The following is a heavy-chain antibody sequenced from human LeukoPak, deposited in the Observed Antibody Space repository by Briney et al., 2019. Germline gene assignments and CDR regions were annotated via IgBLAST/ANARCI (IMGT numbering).Heavy chain of an antibody. Sequence: SETLSLTCAVYGGSFSGYYWSWIRQPPGKGLEWIGEINHSGSTNYNPSLKSRVTISVDTSKNQFSLKLSSVTAADTAVYYCARGRRVLLWFGEVYNNWFDPWGQGTLVTVSS. D-gene: IGHD3-10*01. V-gene: IGHV4-34*01. CDR3: ARGRRVLLWFGEVYNNWFDP. J-gene: IGHJ5*02. CDR2: INHSGST. CDR1: GGSFSGYY.